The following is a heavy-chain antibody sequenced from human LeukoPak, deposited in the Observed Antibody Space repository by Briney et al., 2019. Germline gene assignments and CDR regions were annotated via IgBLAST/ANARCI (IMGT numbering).Heavy chain of an antibody. V-gene: IGHV1-2*02. CDR1: GYTFTDYY. CDR3: AKDGTYDFWSGYSI. J-gene: IGHJ3*02. Sequence: ASVKVSCKASGYTFTDYYMHWVRQAPGQGLEWMGWINPRSGGTNYAQKFQGRVTMTRDTSISAAYMDLSRLISDDTAVYYCAKDGTYDFWSGYSIWGQGTMVTVSS. D-gene: IGHD3-3*01. CDR2: INPRSGGT.